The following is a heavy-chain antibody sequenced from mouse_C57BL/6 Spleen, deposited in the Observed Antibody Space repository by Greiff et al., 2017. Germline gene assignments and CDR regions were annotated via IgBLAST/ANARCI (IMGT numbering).Heavy chain of an antibody. CDR3: TREVNYSNYEDY. Sequence: VQLQESGAELVRPGASVTLSCKASGYTFTDYEMHWVKQTPVHGLEWIGAIDPETGGTAYNQKFKGKAILTADKSSSTAYMELRSLTSEDSAVYYGTREVNYSNYEDYWGQGTTLTVSS. J-gene: IGHJ2*01. V-gene: IGHV1-15*01. D-gene: IGHD2-5*01. CDR1: GYTFTDYE. CDR2: IDPETGGT.